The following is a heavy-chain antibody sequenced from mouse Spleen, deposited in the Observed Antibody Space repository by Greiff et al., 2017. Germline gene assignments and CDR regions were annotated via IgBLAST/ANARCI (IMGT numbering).Heavy chain of an antibody. CDR1: GFSFTSYG. CDR2: IWSGGST. J-gene: IGHJ3*01. D-gene: IGHD2-4*01. Sequence: VQLQQSGPGLVQPSQSLSITCTASGFSFTSYGVHWVRQSPGKGLEWLGVIWSGGSTDYNAAFISRLSISKDNSKSQVFFKMNSLQADDTAIYYCARKEGDYDWFAYWGQGTLVTVSA. CDR3: ARKEGDYDWFAY. V-gene: IGHV2-2*01.